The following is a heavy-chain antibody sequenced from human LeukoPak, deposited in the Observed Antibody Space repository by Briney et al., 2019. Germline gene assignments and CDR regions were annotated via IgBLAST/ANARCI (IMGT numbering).Heavy chain of an antibody. J-gene: IGHJ4*02. CDR3: AAGGYSSGRYFDY. CDR1: GYTFTGYY. V-gene: IGHV1-2*02. Sequence: GASVKVSCKASGYTFTGYYMHWVRQAPGQGLEWMGWINPNSGGTNYAQKFQGRVTMTRDTSISTAYMELGRLRSDDTAVYYCAAGGYSSGRYFDYWGQGTLVTVSS. CDR2: INPNSGGT. D-gene: IGHD6-19*01.